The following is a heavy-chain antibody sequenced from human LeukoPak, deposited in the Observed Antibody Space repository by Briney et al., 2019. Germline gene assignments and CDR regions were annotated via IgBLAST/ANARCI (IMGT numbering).Heavy chain of an antibody. CDR2: MNPNSGNT. V-gene: IGHV1-8*01. D-gene: IGHD6-13*01. CDR1: GYIFTSYD. CDR3: ARGSGSAGYSSS. Sequence: GASVKVSCKASGYIFTSYDINWVRQATGQGLEWMGWMNPNSGNTGYAQKFQGRVTMTRNTSISTAYMELSSLRSEDTAVYYCARGSGSAGYSSSWGQGTLVTVSS. J-gene: IGHJ4*02.